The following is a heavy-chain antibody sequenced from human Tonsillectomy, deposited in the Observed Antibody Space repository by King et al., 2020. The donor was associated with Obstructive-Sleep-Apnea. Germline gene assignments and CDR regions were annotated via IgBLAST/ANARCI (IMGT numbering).Heavy chain of an antibody. J-gene: IGHJ4*02. D-gene: IGHD5-18*01. V-gene: IGHV3-30*04. CDR2: ISYDGSNK. CDR1: GFTFSSYA. Sequence: VQLVESGGGVVQPGRSLRLSCAASGFTFSSYAMHWVRQAPGKGLEWVAVISYDGSNKYYADSVKGRFTISRDNSKNTLYLQMNSLRAEDTAVYYCARGNRGYSYGEYFDYWGQGTLVTVSS. CDR3: ARGNRGYSYGEYFDY.